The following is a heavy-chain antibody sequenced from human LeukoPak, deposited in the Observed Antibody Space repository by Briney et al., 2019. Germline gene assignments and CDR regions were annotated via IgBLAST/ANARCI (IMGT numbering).Heavy chain of an antibody. D-gene: IGHD3-9*01. V-gene: IGHV3-23*01. CDR3: AKDLGYYDILTGYYTLAHFDY. Sequence: PGGSLRLSCAASGFTFSSYAMSWVRQAPGKGLEWVSAISGSGGSTYYADSVKGRFTISRDNSKNTLYLQMNSLRAEDTAVYYCAKDLGYYDILTGYYTLAHFDYWGQGTLVTVSS. CDR2: ISGSGGST. CDR1: GFTFSSYA. J-gene: IGHJ4*02.